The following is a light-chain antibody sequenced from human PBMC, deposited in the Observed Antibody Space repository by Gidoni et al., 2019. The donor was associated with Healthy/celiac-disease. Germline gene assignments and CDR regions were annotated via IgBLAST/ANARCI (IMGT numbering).Light chain of an antibody. CDR1: KLGDKY. CDR2: QYS. Sequence: SYELTQPPSVSLSPGQTASITCSGDKLGDKYACWYQQKPGQSPVLVIYQYSKRPSGIPERFSGSNSGNTATLTISGTQAMDEDDYYCQAWDSSTVVFGTGTKVTVL. CDR3: QAWDSSTVV. J-gene: IGLJ1*01. V-gene: IGLV3-1*01.